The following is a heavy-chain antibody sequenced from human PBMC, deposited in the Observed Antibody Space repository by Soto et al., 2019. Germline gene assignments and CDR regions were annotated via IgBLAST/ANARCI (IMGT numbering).Heavy chain of an antibody. Sequence: QVQLVESGGGVVQPGRSLRLSCAASGFTFSSYAMHWVRQAPGKGLEWVAVISYDGSNKYYADSVKGRFTISRDNSKNTLYLQMNSLRAEDTAVYYCARADIAAAYRNWFDPWGQGTLVTVSS. CDR1: GFTFSSYA. V-gene: IGHV3-30-3*01. D-gene: IGHD6-13*01. CDR2: ISYDGSNK. CDR3: ARADIAAAYRNWFDP. J-gene: IGHJ5*02.